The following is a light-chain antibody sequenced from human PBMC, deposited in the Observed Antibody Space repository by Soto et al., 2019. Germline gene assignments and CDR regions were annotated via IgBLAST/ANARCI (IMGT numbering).Light chain of an antibody. J-gene: IGKJ5*01. CDR2: DAS. CDR3: QQYNKWPLIT. CDR1: QSISSW. V-gene: IGKV3-15*01. Sequence: MTQSPSTLDASVGGRVTITCRASQSISSWLAWYQQKPGQSPRLLIFDASNRATGIPARFSGSGSGTEFTLTISGLQSEDFAIYYCQQYNKWPLITVGQGTRLEIK.